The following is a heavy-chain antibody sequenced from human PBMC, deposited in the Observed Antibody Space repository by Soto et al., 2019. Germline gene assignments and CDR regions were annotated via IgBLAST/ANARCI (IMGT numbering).Heavy chain of an antibody. Sequence: PGGSLRLSCAASGFTFSNYAMTWVRQAPGKGLEWVSVIGDSGGTTYYADSVKGRFTISRDNSKNTLYLQMNSLRAEDTAVYYCAKDPTTVVRGFFDHWGQGTLVTVSS. CDR1: GFTFSNYA. CDR3: AKDPTTVVRGFFDH. CDR2: IGDSGGTT. V-gene: IGHV3-23*01. J-gene: IGHJ4*02. D-gene: IGHD4-17*01.